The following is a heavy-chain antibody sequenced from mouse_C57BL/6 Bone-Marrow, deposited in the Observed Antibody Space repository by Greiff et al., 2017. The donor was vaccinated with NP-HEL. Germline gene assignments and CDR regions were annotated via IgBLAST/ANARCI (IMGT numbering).Heavy chain of an antibody. Sequence: EVQGVESGGGLVKPGGSLKLSCAASGFTFSSYAMSWVRQTPEKRLEWVATISDGGSYTYYPDNVQGRFTISRDNAKNNLYLQMSHLKSEDTAMNYCARSYYGSSYGFAYWGQGTLVTVSA. V-gene: IGHV5-4*01. D-gene: IGHD1-1*01. J-gene: IGHJ3*01. CDR3: ARSYYGSSYGFAY. CDR2: ISDGGSYT. CDR1: GFTFSSYA.